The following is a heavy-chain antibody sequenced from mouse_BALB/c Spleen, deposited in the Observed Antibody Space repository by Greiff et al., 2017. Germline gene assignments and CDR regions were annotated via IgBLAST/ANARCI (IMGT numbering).Heavy chain of an antibody. CDR2: INPSNGRT. CDR3: ARSLPGV. J-gene: IGHJ1*01. D-gene: IGHD2-12*01. CDR1: GYTFTSYW. Sequence: QVQLQQPGAELVKPGASVKLSCKASGYTFTSYWMHWVKQRPGQGLEWIGEINPSNGRTNYNEKFKSKATLTVDKSSSTAYMQLSSLTSEDSAVYYCARSLPGVWGAGTTVTVSS. V-gene: IGHV1S81*02.